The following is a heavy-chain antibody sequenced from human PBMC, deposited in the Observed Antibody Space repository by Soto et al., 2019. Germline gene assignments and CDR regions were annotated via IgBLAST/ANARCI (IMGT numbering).Heavy chain of an antibody. J-gene: IGHJ6*02. D-gene: IGHD2-8*01. CDR1: GFTFSSYA. Sequence: GGSLRLSCAASGFTFSSYAMSWVRQAPGKGLEWVSAISGSGGSTYYADSVMGRFTISRDNSKTTLYLKMNSLRAEDTAVYYCTKDRCTKRVCLPSYYDGMDVWGQGTTVTVSS. CDR2: ISGSGGST. CDR3: TKDRCTKRVCLPSYYDGMDV. V-gene: IGHV3-23*01.